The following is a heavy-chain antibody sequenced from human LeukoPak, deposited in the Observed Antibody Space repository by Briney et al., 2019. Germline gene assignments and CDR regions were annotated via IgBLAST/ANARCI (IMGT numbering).Heavy chain of an antibody. Sequence: ASVKVSCKASGYTFTSYYMHWVRQAPGQGLEWMGIIYPAGGSTTYAQKFQGRVTMTSDTSTSTVYMELSSLRSEDTAVYYCARDSAQTGRLDYWGQGTLVTVSS. V-gene: IGHV1-46*01. D-gene: IGHD7-27*01. CDR3: ARDSAQTGRLDY. J-gene: IGHJ4*02. CDR1: GYTFTSYY. CDR2: IYPAGGST.